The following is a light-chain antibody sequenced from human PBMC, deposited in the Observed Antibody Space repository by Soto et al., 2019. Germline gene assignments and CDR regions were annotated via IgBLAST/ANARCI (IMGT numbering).Light chain of an antibody. CDR3: QQYDNLPTYT. Sequence: DIQMTQSPSSLSASVGDRVTITCQASQDLSNYLNWYQQKPGKAPKRLIYDASNLETGVPSRFSGSGSGTDFTFTISSLQPEDIATYYCQQYDNLPTYTFGQGTKLEIK. CDR2: DAS. V-gene: IGKV1-33*01. CDR1: QDLSNY. J-gene: IGKJ2*01.